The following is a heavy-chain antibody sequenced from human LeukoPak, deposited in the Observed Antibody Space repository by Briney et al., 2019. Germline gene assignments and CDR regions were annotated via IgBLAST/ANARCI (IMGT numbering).Heavy chain of an antibody. CDR3: ARDIFGSRVFDY. D-gene: IGHD3-3*01. CDR2: IYYSGST. Sequence: SETLSLTCTVSGGSISSSSYYWGWLRQPPGKGLEWIGSIYYSGSTYYNPSLKSRVTISVDTSKNQFSLKLSSVTAADTAVYYCARDIFGSRVFDYWGQGTLVTVSS. J-gene: IGHJ4*02. V-gene: IGHV4-39*07. CDR1: GGSISSSSYY.